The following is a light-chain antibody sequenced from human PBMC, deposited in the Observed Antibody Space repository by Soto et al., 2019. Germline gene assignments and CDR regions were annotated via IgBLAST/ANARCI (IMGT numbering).Light chain of an antibody. CDR1: QSISSSF. Sequence: EIVLPQSPAILSLSPGERSSLSCVASQSISSSFLAWYQQKPGQAPRLLIYGASSRATGIPDRFSGTGSETDFTLTISRLEPEDFAVYYCHHYHNWPMTFGQGARLEIK. V-gene: IGKV3D-20*02. CDR3: HHYHNWPMT. J-gene: IGKJ5*01. CDR2: GAS.